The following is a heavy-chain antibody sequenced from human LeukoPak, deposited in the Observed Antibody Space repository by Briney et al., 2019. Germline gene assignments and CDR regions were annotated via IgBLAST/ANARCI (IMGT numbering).Heavy chain of an antibody. D-gene: IGHD3-22*01. CDR2: INPNSGGT. Sequence: ASVKVSCKASGYTFTGYYMHWVRQAPGQGLEWMGWINPNSGGTNYAQKFQGRVTMTRDTSISTAYMELSRPRSDDTAVYYCARDYYDSSGYYYADAFDIWGQGTMVTVSS. V-gene: IGHV1-2*02. CDR3: ARDYYDSSGYYYADAFDI. CDR1: GYTFTGYY. J-gene: IGHJ3*02.